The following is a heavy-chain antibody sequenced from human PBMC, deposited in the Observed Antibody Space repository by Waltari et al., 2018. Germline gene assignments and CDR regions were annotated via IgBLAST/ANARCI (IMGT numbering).Heavy chain of an antibody. CDR3: AKCEMYDSGWCAFFRY. J-gene: IGHJ4*02. CDR1: EFRLSNSA. CDR2: LVRSGFGT. V-gene: IGHV3-23*01. D-gene: IGHD6-19*01. Sequence: DVRLSESGGGLAQPGGSLRLSCVASEFRLSNSAMSWVRQAPGKGLEWVSALVRSGFGTHYADSVKGRFAISRDNAKNTLYLQMNSLRAEDTAVYYCAKCEMYDSGWCAFFRYWGQGTLVTVSS.